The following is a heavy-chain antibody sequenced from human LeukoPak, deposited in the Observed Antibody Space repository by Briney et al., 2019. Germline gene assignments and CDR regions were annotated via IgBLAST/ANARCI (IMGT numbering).Heavy chain of an antibody. D-gene: IGHD5/OR15-5a*01. CDR1: GYTFTSYD. J-gene: IGHJ6*03. V-gene: IGHV1-8*01. Sequence: GASVKVSCKASGYTFTSYDINWVRQATGQGLEWRGWMNPNSGNTGYAQKFQGRVTMTRNTSISAAYMELSSLRSEDTAVYYCARVRVYTTPYYYYYMDVWGKGTTVTVSS. CDR3: ARVRVYTTPYYYYYMDV. CDR2: MNPNSGNT.